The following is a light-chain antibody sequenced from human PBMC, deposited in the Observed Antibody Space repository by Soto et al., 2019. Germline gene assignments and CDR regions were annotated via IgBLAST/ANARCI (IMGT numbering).Light chain of an antibody. CDR2: QVT. Sequence: QSALTQPASVSGSPGQSITISCTGASSDLAIYNYVSWYQQQPGKAPKLMFYQVTNRPSGVSNRFSGSRSGNTASLTISGLQAEDEADYYCSSYADSCNYVFGTGTKLTVL. J-gene: IGLJ1*01. V-gene: IGLV2-14*01. CDR3: SSYADSCNYV. CDR1: SSDLAIYNY.